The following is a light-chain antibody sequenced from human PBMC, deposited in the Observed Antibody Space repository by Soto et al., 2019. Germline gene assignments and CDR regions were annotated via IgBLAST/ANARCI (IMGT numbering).Light chain of an antibody. CDR2: GAS. J-gene: IGKJ2*01. V-gene: IGKV3-15*01. CDR1: QSVSSN. CDR3: PQYSNWLYT. Sequence: IVMTHSPATLSVSPGERATLSCRASQSVSSNLACYQHKPGQAPRLLIYGASSRATGIPARCSGSVSGTEFTLTISSLQSEDLAVYYCPQYSNWLYTFVQGTNMEIK.